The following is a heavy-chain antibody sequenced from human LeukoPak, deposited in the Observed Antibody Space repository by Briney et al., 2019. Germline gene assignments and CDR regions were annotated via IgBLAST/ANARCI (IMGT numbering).Heavy chain of an antibody. D-gene: IGHD5-18*01. Sequence: GGSLRLSCAASGVTFSSYAMTWVRQAPGKGLEWVSTISDSGGRTYYTDSVEGRFTVSRDNSKNTLYLQVNSLRVDGTAVYYCATESGYTYGYHDYWGQGTLVTVSS. J-gene: IGHJ4*02. CDR3: ATESGYTYGYHDY. CDR1: GVTFSSYA. CDR2: ISDSGGRT. V-gene: IGHV3-23*01.